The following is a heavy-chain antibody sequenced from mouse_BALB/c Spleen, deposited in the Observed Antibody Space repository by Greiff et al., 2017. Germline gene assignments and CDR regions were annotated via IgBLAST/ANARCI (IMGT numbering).Heavy chain of an antibody. Sequence: VQLQQSGPELVKPGASVKMSCKASGYTFTSYVMHWVKQKPGQGLEWIGYINPYNDGTKYNEKFKGKATLTSDKSSSTAYMELSSLTSEDSAVYYCARLGNPIDDYDGAWFAYWGQGTLVTVAA. D-gene: IGHD2-4*01. J-gene: IGHJ3*01. CDR3: ARLGNPIDDYDGAWFAY. CDR2: INPYNDGT. CDR1: GYTFTSYV. V-gene: IGHV1-14*01.